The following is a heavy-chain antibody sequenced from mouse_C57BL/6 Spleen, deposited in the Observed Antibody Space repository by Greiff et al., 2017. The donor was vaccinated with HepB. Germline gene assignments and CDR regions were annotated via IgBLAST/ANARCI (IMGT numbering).Heavy chain of an antibody. D-gene: IGHD2-1*01. CDR3: ARSGLYYGNSFAY. Sequence: EVKLMESGGGLVKPGGSLKLSCAASGFTFSDYGMHWVRQAPEKGLEWVAYISSGSSTIYYADTVKGRFTISRDNAKNTLFLQMTSLRSEDTAMYYCARSGLYYGNSFAYWGQGTLVTVSA. CDR1: GFTFSDYG. V-gene: IGHV5-17*01. J-gene: IGHJ3*01. CDR2: ISSGSSTI.